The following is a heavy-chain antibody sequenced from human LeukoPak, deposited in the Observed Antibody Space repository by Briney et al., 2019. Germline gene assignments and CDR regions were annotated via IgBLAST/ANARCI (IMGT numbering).Heavy chain of an antibody. J-gene: IGHJ5*02. CDR2: IIPIFGTA. CDR3: ARAKYYYDSSGYYYQLYNWFDP. Sequence: ASVKVSCKASGGTFSSYAISWVRQAPGQGLEWMGGIIPIFGTANYAQKFQGRVTITTDESTSTAYMELSSLRSEDTAVYYCARAKYYYDSSGYYYQLYNWFDPWGQGTLVTVSS. CDR1: GGTFSSYA. D-gene: IGHD3-22*01. V-gene: IGHV1-69*05.